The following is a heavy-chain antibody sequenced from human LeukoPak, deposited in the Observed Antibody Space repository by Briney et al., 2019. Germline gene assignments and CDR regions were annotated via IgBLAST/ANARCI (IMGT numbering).Heavy chain of an antibody. CDR1: GFTFSIHA. J-gene: IGHJ3*02. V-gene: IGHV4-34*01. D-gene: IGHD2-15*01. CDR3: AREEDCSGGICYLGNAFDI. Sequence: GSLRLSCAASGFTFSIHAMSWIRQPPGKGLEWIGEINHSGSTNYNASLKSRVTISVDTSKNQFSLKLSSVTAADTAVYYCAREEDCSGGICYLGNAFDIWGQGTMVTVSS. CDR2: INHSGST.